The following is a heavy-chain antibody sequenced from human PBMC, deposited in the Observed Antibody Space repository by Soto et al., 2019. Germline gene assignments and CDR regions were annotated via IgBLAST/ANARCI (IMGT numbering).Heavy chain of an antibody. Sequence: QVQLQESGPGLVKPSETLSLTCTVSGGFVNSDTHSWSWIRQTPGKRLEWIGFIYSGGSTKNPSLRSRVTMSVDTSNNQFSLKLRSVIVADTAVYHCARFVRSCSATTCSTRAGVWGQGITVTVSS. CDR2: IYSGGST. J-gene: IGHJ6*02. CDR3: ARFVRSCSATTCSTRAGV. CDR1: GGFVNSDTHS. V-gene: IGHV4-61*01. D-gene: IGHD2-2*01.